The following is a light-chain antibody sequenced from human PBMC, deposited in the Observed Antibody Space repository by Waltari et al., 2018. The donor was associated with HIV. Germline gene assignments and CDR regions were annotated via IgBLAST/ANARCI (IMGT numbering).Light chain of an antibody. CDR2: GNS. V-gene: IGLV1-40*01. Sequence: QSVLTQPPSVSGAPGQRVTISCTGSSSTIGAGDEVHWYQQLPGTAPKLLIYGNSNRPSGVPDRFSGSKSGTSASLAITGLLAEDEADYYCQSYDSSLSVWVFGGGTKLTVL. CDR1: SSTIGAGDE. J-gene: IGLJ3*02. CDR3: QSYDSSLSVWV.